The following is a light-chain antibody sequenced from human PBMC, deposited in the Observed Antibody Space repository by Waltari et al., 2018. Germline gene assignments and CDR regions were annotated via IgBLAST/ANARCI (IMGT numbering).Light chain of an antibody. J-gene: IGLJ2*01. CDR1: STDLGTYNV. CDR2: GVT. V-gene: IGLV2-23*02. CDR3: CSYAGSMV. Sequence: QSALTQPASVSGSPGQSITISCTGSSTDLGTYNVVSSYQHHPGKAPKLIIYGVTNRPSGVSNRFSGSKSGNTASLTISGLQTEDEADYYCCSYAGSMVFGGGTKLTVL.